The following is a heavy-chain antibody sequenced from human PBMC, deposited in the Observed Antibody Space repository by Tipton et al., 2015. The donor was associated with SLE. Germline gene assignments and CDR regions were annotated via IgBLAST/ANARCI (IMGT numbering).Heavy chain of an antibody. CDR1: GGSISSYY. CDR3: ARVRGRGYFQH. D-gene: IGHD3-10*01. Sequence: TLSLTCTVSGGSISSYYWSWIRQPPGKGLEWIGYIYYSGSTNYNPTLKSRVTISVDTSKNQFSLKLSSVTAEDTAVYYCARVRGRGYFQHWGQGALVTVSS. CDR2: IYYSGST. J-gene: IGHJ1*01. V-gene: IGHV4-59*01.